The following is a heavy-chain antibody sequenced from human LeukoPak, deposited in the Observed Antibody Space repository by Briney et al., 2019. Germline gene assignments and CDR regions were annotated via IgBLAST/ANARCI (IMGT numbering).Heavy chain of an antibody. CDR1: GGSISSSSYY. J-gene: IGHJ4*02. CDR3: ARWIRSGWHPSFDY. Sequence: SETLSLTCTVSGGSISSSSYYWGWIRQPPGKGLEWIVSIYYSGSTYYNPSLKSRVTISVDTSKNQFSLKLSSVTAADTAVYYCARWIRSGWHPSFDYWGQGTLVTVSS. V-gene: IGHV4-39*01. D-gene: IGHD6-19*01. CDR2: IYYSGST.